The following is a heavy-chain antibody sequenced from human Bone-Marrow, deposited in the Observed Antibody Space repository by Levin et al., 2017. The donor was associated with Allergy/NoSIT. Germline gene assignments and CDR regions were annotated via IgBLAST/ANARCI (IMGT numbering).Heavy chain of an antibody. Sequence: VASVKVSCAASGFTFSTYAMNWVRQAPGKGLEWVSTISGSGASTHYADSVKGRFTISRDHSKNTLNLQMNSLRAEDTAVYFCAKDVGTTDYYYGMDVWGQGTTVTVS. J-gene: IGHJ6*02. CDR3: AKDVGTTDYYYGMDV. CDR1: GFTFSTYA. D-gene: IGHD1-26*01. CDR2: ISGSGAST. V-gene: IGHV3-23*01.